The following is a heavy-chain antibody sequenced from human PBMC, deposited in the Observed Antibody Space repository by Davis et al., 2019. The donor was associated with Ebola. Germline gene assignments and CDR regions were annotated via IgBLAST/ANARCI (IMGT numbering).Heavy chain of an antibody. D-gene: IGHD2-21*02. V-gene: IGHV3-66*04. CDR2: IYRDGRM. CDR1: GFSVSDKY. J-gene: IGHJ2*01. Sequence: GGSLRLSCVGSGFSVSDKYMSWVRQAPGKGLEWVSVIYRDGRMYHADSVKGRFTISRDNSRNTVYLQINSLRAEDTAMYHCTRHVPSDFWYFDLWGRGTLVTVSS. CDR3: TRHVPSDFWYFDL.